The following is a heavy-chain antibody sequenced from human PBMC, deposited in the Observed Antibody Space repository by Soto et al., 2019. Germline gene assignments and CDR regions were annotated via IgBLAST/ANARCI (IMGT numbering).Heavy chain of an antibody. CDR2: IWYDGSNK. V-gene: IGHV3-33*01. CDR3: ARDRFYDSSGYYP. Sequence: GGSLRLSCAASGFTFSSYGMHWVRQAPGKGLEWVAVIWYDGSNKYYADSVKGRFTISRDNSKNTLYLQMNSLRAEDTAVYYCARDRFYDSSGYYPWGQGTLVTVSS. D-gene: IGHD3-22*01. CDR1: GFTFSSYG. J-gene: IGHJ5*02.